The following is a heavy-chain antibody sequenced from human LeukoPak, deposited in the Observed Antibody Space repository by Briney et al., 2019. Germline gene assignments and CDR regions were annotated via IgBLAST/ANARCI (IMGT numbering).Heavy chain of an antibody. V-gene: IGHV3-48*04. CDR1: GFTFSSYS. CDR2: ISSSSSTI. D-gene: IGHD3-10*01. Sequence: PGGSLRLSCAASGFTFSSYSMNWVRQAPGKGLEWVSYISSSSSTIYYADSVKGRFTISRDNAKNTLYLQMNSLRAEDTAVYYCARAARFGELPTYYFDYWGQGTLVTVSS. CDR3: ARAARFGELPTYYFDY. J-gene: IGHJ4*02.